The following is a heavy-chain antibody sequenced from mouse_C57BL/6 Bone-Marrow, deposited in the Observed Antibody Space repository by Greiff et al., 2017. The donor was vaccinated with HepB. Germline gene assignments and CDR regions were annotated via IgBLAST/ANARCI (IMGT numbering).Heavy chain of an antibody. V-gene: IGHV1-19*01. J-gene: IGHJ4*01. Sequence: VQLQQSGPVLVKPGASVKMSCKASGYTFTDYYMNWVKQSHGKSLEWIGVINPYNGGTSYNQKFKGKATLTVDKSSSTAYMELNSLTSEDSAVYYCARLLRYPYAMDYWGQGTSVTVSS. D-gene: IGHD1-1*01. CDR1: GYTFTDYY. CDR3: ARLLRYPYAMDY. CDR2: INPYNGGT.